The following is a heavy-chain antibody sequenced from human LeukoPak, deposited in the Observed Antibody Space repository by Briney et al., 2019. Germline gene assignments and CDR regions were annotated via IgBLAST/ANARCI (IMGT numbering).Heavy chain of an antibody. CDR3: ARHEIRGVIPGGLDY. CDR1: GGSISSYY. V-gene: IGHV4-59*08. Sequence: SETLSLTCTVSGGSISSYYWSWIRQPPGKGLEWIGYIYYSGSTNYNPSLKSRVTISVDTSKNQFSLKLSSVTAADTAVYYCARHEIRGVIPGGLDYWGQGTLVTVSS. CDR2: IYYSGST. J-gene: IGHJ4*02. D-gene: IGHD3-16*02.